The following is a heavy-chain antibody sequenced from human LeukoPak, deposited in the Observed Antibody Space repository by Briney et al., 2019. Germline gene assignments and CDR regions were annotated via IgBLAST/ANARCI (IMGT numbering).Heavy chain of an antibody. CDR3: ARVGDYVWGTWGYYFDY. Sequence: PGGSLRLSCAASGFTFSSYAMHWVRQAPGKGLEWVAVISYDGSNKYYADSVKGRFTISRDNSKNTLYLQMNSLRAEDTAVYYCARVGDYVWGTWGYYFDYWGQGTLVTVSS. CDR2: ISYDGSNK. CDR1: GFTFSSYA. V-gene: IGHV3-30*04. J-gene: IGHJ4*02. D-gene: IGHD3-16*01.